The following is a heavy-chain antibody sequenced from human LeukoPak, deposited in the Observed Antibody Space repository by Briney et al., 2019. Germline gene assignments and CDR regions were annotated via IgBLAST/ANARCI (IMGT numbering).Heavy chain of an antibody. CDR2: ISSSSNYI. CDR1: GLTFSNYS. J-gene: IGHJ1*01. D-gene: IGHD4-17*01. V-gene: IGHV3-21*04. CDR3: ARAAVTTSRYFQH. Sequence: PGGSLRLSCAASGLTFSNYSMSWVRQAPGKGLEWVSSISSSSNYIYYADSVNGRFTISRDNAKNSLYLQMSSLRADDTAVYYCARAAVTTSRYFQHWGQGTLVTVSS.